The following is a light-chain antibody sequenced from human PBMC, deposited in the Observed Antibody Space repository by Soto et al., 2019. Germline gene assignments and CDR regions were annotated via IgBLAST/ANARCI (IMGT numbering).Light chain of an antibody. CDR3: QQYNSYPVG. CDR1: QSISSW. V-gene: IGKV1-5*01. J-gene: IGKJ1*01. Sequence: DIQMTQSPSTLSASVGGRVTITCRASQSISSWLAWYQQKPGKAPKLLIYDASSLESGVPSRFSGSGSGTEFTLTISSLQPDDFATYYCQQYNSYPVGFGQGTKVEIK. CDR2: DAS.